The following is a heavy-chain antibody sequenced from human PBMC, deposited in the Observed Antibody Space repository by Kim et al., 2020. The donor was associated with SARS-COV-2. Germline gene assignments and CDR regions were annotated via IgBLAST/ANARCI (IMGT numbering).Heavy chain of an antibody. CDR2: INAGNVNT. J-gene: IGHJ4*02. CDR3: ARDGRGVDYYFDY. Sequence: ASVKVSCKTSGYTFTSYSLHWVRQAPGQRLEWMGWINAGNVNTKYSQKFQGRVTISWDTSASAASIELTSLGSEDTAVYYCARDGRGVDYYFDYWGQGTLVTGSA. D-gene: IGHD2-8*01. V-gene: IGHV1-3*01. CDR1: GYTFTSYS.